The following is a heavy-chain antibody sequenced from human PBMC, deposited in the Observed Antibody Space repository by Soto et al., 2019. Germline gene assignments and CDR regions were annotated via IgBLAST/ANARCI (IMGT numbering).Heavy chain of an antibody. Sequence: GGSLRLSCAASGFTFSSYSMNWVRQAPGKGLEWVSYISSSSTIYYADSVKGRFTISRDNAKNSLYLQMNSLRAEDTAVYYCARDRPERITIFGVAPYYYYYMDVWGKGTTVTVSS. CDR2: ISSSSTI. CDR1: GFTFSSYS. J-gene: IGHJ6*03. V-gene: IGHV3-48*01. D-gene: IGHD3-3*01. CDR3: ARDRPERITIFGVAPYYYYYMDV.